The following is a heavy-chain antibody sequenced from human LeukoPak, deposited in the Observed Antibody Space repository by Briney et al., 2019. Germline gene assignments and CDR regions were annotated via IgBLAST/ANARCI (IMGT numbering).Heavy chain of an antibody. V-gene: IGHV1-18*01. J-gene: IGHJ3*02. CDR3: ARGTVGDSILDAFDI. CDR2: ISAYNGNT. CDR1: GYTFTSYG. D-gene: IGHD2-21*02. Sequence: ASVKVSCKASGYTFTSYGISWVRQAPGQGLEWMGWISAYNGNTNYAQKLQGRVTMTTDTSTSTAYMELRSLRSDDTAVYYCARGTVGDSILDAFDIWGQGTMVTVSS.